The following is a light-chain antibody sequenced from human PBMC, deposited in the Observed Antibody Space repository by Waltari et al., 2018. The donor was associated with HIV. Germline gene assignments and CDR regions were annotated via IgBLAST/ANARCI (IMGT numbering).Light chain of an antibody. CDR1: QNIYTF. CDR2: RAS. J-gene: IGKJ3*01. CDR3: LQTFDTPLT. Sequence: DIQMTQAPSSLSAFLGARVAFTCRASQNIYTFVNWFRLKPGKTPSLLIYRASSLERGVPSRFSGSGSGTEFSLSISSVQPDDFATYFCLQTFDTPLTFGPGTKLDV. V-gene: IGKV1-39*01.